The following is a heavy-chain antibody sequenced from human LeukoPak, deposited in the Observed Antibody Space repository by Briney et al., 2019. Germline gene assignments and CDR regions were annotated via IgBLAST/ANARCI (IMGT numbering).Heavy chain of an antibody. CDR1: GGTFSSYA. CDR3: ARDKKGIAVAGLFDY. CDR2: IIPILGIA. D-gene: IGHD6-19*01. V-gene: IGHV1-69*04. J-gene: IGHJ4*02. Sequence: ASVTVSCKASGGTFSSYAISWVRQAPGQGLEWMGRIIPILGIANYAQKFQGRVTITADKSTSTAYMELSSLRSEDTAVYYCARDKKGIAVAGLFDYWGQGTLVTVSS.